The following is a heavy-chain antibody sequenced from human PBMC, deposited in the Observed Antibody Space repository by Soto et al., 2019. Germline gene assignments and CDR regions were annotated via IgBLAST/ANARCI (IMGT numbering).Heavy chain of an antibody. V-gene: IGHV1-69*13. CDR1: GGTFSSYA. CDR2: IIPIFGTA. J-gene: IGHJ4*02. D-gene: IGHD3-22*01. CDR3: ARGRYYYDSSGYYLPTYYFDY. Sequence: SVKVSCKASGGTFSSYAISWVRQAPGQGLEWMGGIIPIFGTANYAQKFQGRVTITADESTSTAYMELSSLRSEDTAVYYCARGRYYYDSSGYYLPTYYFDYWGQGTLVTVS.